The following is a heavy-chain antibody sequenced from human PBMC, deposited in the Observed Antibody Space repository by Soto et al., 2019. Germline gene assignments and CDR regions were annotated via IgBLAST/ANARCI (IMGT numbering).Heavy chain of an antibody. CDR3: ARESEDLTSNFDY. J-gene: IGHJ4*02. V-gene: IGHV3-21*06. Sequence: GALRLSCAASGFTFTRYSMNWVRQAPGKGLEWVSSISSTTNYIYYGDSMKGRFTISRDNAKNSLYLEMNSLRAEDTAVYYCARESEDLTSNFDYWGQGTLVTVSS. CDR1: GFTFTRYS. CDR2: ISSTTNYI.